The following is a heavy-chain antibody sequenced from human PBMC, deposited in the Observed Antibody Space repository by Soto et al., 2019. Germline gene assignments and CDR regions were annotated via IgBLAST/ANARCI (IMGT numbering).Heavy chain of an antibody. CDR3: ARESEDLTSNFDY. J-gene: IGHJ4*02. V-gene: IGHV3-21*06. Sequence: GALRLSCAASGFTFTRYSMNWVRQAPGKGLEWVSSISSTTNYIYYGDSMKGRFTISRDNAKNSLYLEMNSLRAEDTAVYYCARESEDLTSNFDYWGQGTLVTVSS. CDR1: GFTFTRYS. CDR2: ISSTTNYI.